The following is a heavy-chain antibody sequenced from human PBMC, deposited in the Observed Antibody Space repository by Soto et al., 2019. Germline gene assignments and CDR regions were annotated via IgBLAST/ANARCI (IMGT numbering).Heavy chain of an antibody. D-gene: IGHD6-13*01. Sequence: GGSLRLSCAASGFTFSSYTMSWVRQAPGKGLEWVSSISSSSAYIYYADSLKGRFTISRDNAKNSLYLQVNSLRAEDTAVYYCARGAVAGAGIPTYYFDYWGQGTLVTVSS. CDR3: ARGAVAGAGIPTYYFDY. J-gene: IGHJ4*02. CDR2: ISSSSAYI. V-gene: IGHV3-21*01. CDR1: GFTFSSYT.